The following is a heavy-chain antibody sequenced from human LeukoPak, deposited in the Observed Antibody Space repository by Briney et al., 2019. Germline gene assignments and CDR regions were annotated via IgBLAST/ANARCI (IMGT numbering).Heavy chain of an antibody. J-gene: IGHJ4*02. Sequence: QPGGSLRLSCAASGFTFSSYEMNWVRQAPGKGLEWVSYISSSGSTIYYADSVKGRFTISRDNAKNSLYLQMNSLRAEDTAVYYCARNSAVAGPGALLGYWGQGTLVTVSS. V-gene: IGHV3-48*03. CDR1: GFTFSSYE. CDR3: ARNSAVAGPGALLGY. CDR2: ISSSGSTI. D-gene: IGHD6-19*01.